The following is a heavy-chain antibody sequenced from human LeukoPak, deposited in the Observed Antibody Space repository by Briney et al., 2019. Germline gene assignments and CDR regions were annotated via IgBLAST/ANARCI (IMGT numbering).Heavy chain of an antibody. CDR2: INPNSGGT. V-gene: IGHV1-2*02. J-gene: IGHJ4*02. CDR3: AREACGYSSGRLDY. CDR1: GYTFTGYY. Sequence: GASVKVSCTASGYTFTGYYMHWVRQDPGEGLEWMGWINPNSGGTNYAQKLQGRVTMTTDTSTSTAYMELRSLGTDDTAVYYCAREACGYSSGRLDYWGQGTLVTVSS. D-gene: IGHD5-12*01.